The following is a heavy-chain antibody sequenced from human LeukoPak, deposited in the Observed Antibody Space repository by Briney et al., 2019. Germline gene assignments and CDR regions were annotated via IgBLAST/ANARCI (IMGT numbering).Heavy chain of an antibody. CDR1: GFTFSSYV. Sequence: TGGSLRLSCAASGFTFSSYVMNWVRQAPGKGLEWVSVISGGGGSTYYADSVKGRFTISRDNSKNTLFLQMNSLRAEDTAVYYCAKGGYCSSTSCYVGWFDPSGQGTLVTVSS. V-gene: IGHV3-23*01. J-gene: IGHJ5*02. D-gene: IGHD2-2*01. CDR3: AKGGYCSSTSCYVGWFDP. CDR2: ISGGGGST.